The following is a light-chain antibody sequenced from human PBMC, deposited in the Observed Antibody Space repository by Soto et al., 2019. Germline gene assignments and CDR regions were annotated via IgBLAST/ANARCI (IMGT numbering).Light chain of an antibody. CDR3: QQYNYCPPERT. Sequence: EIVLTQSPATLSVSPGERITLSCRASQSISSNLAWYQQKPGQAPLLLIYAASPRAAGLPARFSGSGSGTEFSLTISSLQSEDFAVSYCQQYNYCPPERTFGQGTKVEIK. V-gene: IGKV3-15*01. CDR2: AAS. J-gene: IGKJ1*01. CDR1: QSISSN.